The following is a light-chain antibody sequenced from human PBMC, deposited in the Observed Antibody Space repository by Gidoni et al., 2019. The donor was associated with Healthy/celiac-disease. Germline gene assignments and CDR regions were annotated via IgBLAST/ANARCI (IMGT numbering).Light chain of an antibody. CDR3: QQLNSYPFT. CDR2: AAS. CDR1: QGISSY. V-gene: IGKV1-9*01. Sequence: DIQLTQSPSFLSASVGDRVTITCRASQGISSYLAWYQQKPGKAPKLPIYAASTLQSGVPSRFSGSGSGTGFTLTISSLQPEDFATYYCQQLNSYPFTFGGGTKVEIK. J-gene: IGKJ4*01.